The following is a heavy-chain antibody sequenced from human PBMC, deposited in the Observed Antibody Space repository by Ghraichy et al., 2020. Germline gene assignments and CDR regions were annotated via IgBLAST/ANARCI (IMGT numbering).Heavy chain of an antibody. V-gene: IGHV3-53*01. J-gene: IGHJ3*02. CDR2: IYSGGST. CDR1: GFTVSSNY. Sequence: GGSLRLSCAASGFTVSSNYMSWVRQAPGKGLEWVSVIYSGGSTYYADSVKGRFTISRDNSKNTLYLQMNSLRAEDTAVYYCARGGVGAWSRGAFDIWGQGTMVTVSS. D-gene: IGHD3-16*01. CDR3: ARGGVGAWSRGAFDI.